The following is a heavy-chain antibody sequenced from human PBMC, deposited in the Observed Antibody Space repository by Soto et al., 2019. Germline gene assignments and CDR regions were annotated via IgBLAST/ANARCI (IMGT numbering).Heavy chain of an antibody. CDR2: VSGSGGST. D-gene: IGHD6-13*01. J-gene: IGHJ4*02. V-gene: IGHV3-23*01. CDR3: ARRGPGTYFDY. CDR1: GFTFSSYA. Sequence: EVQLLESGGGLVQPGGSLRLSCAASGFTFSSYAMRWVRQAPGKGLEWVSDVSGSGGSTYYADSVKGRFTISRDNSKNTLYLQMNSLRAEDTAVYYCARRGPGTYFDYWGQGTLVTVSS.